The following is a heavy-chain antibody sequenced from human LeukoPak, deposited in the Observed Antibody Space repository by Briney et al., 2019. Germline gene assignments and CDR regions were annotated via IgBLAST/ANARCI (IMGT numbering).Heavy chain of an antibody. CDR2: ISGNGEST. Sequence: QPGGSLRLSCVASGLIFSSHAMSWVRQAPGKGLEWVSVISGNGESTHYADSVKGRFTISRDNSKNTLYLQMNSLRAEDTAVYYCARDDAGYSYDPRGWFDPWGQGTLVTVSS. CDR3: ARDDAGYSYDPRGWFDP. CDR1: GLIFSSHA. J-gene: IGHJ5*02. D-gene: IGHD5-18*01. V-gene: IGHV3-23*01.